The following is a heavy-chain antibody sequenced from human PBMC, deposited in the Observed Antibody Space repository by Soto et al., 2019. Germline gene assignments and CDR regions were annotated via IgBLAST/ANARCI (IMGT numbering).Heavy chain of an antibody. CDR2: INHSGST. V-gene: IGHV4-34*01. J-gene: IGHJ6*03. CDR1: GGSFSGYY. Sequence: PSETLSLTCAVYGGSFSGYYWSWILQPPGKGLEWIGEINHSGSTNYNPSLKSRVTISVDTSKNQFSLKPSSVTAADTAVYYCARGLVGVPVTSVPQDYYYYMDVWGKGTTVTVSS. CDR3: ARGLVGVPVTSVPQDYYYYMDV. D-gene: IGHD1-26*01.